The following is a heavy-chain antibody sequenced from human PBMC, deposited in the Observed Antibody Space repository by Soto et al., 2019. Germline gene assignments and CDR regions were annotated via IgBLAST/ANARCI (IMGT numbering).Heavy chain of an antibody. D-gene: IGHD6-13*01. CDR3: AKVGGGIQNPDY. V-gene: IGHV3-30*18. CDR2: ISYDGSNK. CDR1: GFTFSSYG. J-gene: IGHJ4*02. Sequence: PGGSLRLSCAASGFTFSSYGMHWVRQAPGKGLEWVAVISYDGSNKYYADSVKGRFTISRDNSKNTLYLQMNSLRAEDTAVYYCAKVGGGIQNPDYWGQGTLVTVSS.